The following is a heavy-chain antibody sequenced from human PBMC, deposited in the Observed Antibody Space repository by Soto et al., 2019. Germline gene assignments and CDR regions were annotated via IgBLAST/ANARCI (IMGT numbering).Heavy chain of an antibody. V-gene: IGHV3-15*07. J-gene: IGHJ3*02. Sequence: GGSLRLSCAASGFTFSNAWMNWVRQAPGKGLEWVGRIKSKTDGGTTNYAAPVKGRLTISRDDSKNTLYLQMNSLKTEDTVLYYCTTDSSTFITMIENDAFDIWGKGTMVTVSS. CDR1: GFTFSNAW. D-gene: IGHD3-22*01. CDR3: TTDSSTFITMIENDAFDI. CDR2: IKSKTDGGTT.